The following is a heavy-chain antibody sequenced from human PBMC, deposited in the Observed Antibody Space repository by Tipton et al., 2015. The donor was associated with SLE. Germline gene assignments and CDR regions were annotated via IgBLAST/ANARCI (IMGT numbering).Heavy chain of an antibody. V-gene: IGHV3-11*04. CDR1: GFILTDYF. Sequence: GSLRLSCGASGFILTDYFMTWVRQAPGKGLEWISYINSGGDAISYADSVKGRFTISRDNTKNSLYLQLNSLKTEDTAVYYCARRGWEIINRAFDSWGPGTLVTVSS. CDR2: INSGGDAI. CDR3: ARRGWEIINRAFDS. D-gene: IGHD1-26*01. J-gene: IGHJ4*02.